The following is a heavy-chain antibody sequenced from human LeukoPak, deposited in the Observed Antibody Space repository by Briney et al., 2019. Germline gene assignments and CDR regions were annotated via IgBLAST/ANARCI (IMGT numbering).Heavy chain of an antibody. CDR3: ARDFYTSITIFGVVMVGCWFDP. D-gene: IGHD3-3*01. J-gene: IGHJ5*02. CDR1: GYTFTGYY. CDR2: INPNSGGT. V-gene: IGHV1-2*02. Sequence: GASVKVSCKASGYTFTGYYMHWVRQAPGQGDEWMGWINPNSGGTNYTQKFQGRVTITRDTSISTAYMELSRLRSDDTAVYYCARDFYTSITIFGVVMVGCWFDPWGQGTLVTVSS.